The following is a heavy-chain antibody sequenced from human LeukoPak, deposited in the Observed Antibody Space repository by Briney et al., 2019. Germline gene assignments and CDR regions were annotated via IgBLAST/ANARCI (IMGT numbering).Heavy chain of an antibody. CDR3: AKDMDPPATYFDWLLPLYYYYGMDV. CDR2: IYSGGAT. Sequence: GGSLRLSCAASGFTVSSNYMSWVRQAPGKGLEWVSVIYSGGATYYADSVKGRFTISRDNSKNTLYLQMNSLRAEDTAVYYCAKDMDPPATYFDWLLPLYYYYGMDVWGQGTTVTVSS. D-gene: IGHD3-9*01. J-gene: IGHJ6*02. V-gene: IGHV3-53*01. CDR1: GFTVSSNY.